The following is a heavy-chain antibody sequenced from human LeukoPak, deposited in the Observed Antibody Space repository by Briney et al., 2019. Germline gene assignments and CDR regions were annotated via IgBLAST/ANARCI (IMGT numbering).Heavy chain of an antibody. CDR2: IYYSGST. J-gene: IGHJ4*02. V-gene: IGHV4-31*03. CDR3: ARGYSGYENSGLDY. CDR1: GGSISSGGYY. Sequence: SETLSLTCTVSGGSISSGGYYWSWIRQHPGKGLEWIVYIYYSGSTYYNPSLKSRVTISVDTSKNQFSLKLSSVTAADTAVYYCARGYSGYENSGLDYWGQGTLVTVSS. D-gene: IGHD5-12*01.